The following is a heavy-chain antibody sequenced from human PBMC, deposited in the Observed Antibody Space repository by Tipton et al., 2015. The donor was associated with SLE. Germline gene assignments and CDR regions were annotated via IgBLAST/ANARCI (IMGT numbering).Heavy chain of an antibody. Sequence: LSCSVSGASMRDYYWPCIRQPPGKRLEWLGHIYFSGTTQYNPPPKRRVTLSLAPSTNQFFLNLTSVTAADTAVYFFASGAYDAGDSYLGGWLDPWGQGTPVTVSS. J-gene: IGHJ5*02. D-gene: IGHD3-22*01. CDR3: ASGAYDAGDSYLGGWLDP. CDR2: IYFSGTT. V-gene: IGHV4-4*08. CDR1: GASMRDYY.